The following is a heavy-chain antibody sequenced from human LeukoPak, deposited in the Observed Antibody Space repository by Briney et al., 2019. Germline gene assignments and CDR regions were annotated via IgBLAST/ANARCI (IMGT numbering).Heavy chain of an antibody. CDR2: IYYSGST. Sequence: SETLSLTCTVSGGSISSYYWSWIRQPPGKGLEWIGYIYYSGSTNYNPSLKSRVTISVDTSKNQFSLKLSSVTAADTAVYYCARGDIAPQPPFDYWGQGTLVTVSS. J-gene: IGHJ4*02. CDR3: ARGDIAPQPPFDY. CDR1: GGSISSYY. V-gene: IGHV4-59*01. D-gene: IGHD5-12*01.